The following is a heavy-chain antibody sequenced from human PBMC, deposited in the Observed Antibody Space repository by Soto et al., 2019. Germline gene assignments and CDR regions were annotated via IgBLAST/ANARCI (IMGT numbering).Heavy chain of an antibody. J-gene: IGHJ6*02. D-gene: IGHD6-25*01. CDR1: GYTFTSYY. CDR3: AREWYSSGSDYYYYGMDV. Sequence: GASVKGSCKASGYTFTSYYMHWVRQAPGQGLEWMGIINPSGGSTSYAQKFQGRVTMTRDTSTSTVYMELSSLRSEDTAVYYCAREWYSSGSDYYYYGMDVCGQLHTVTVSS. CDR2: INPSGGST. V-gene: IGHV1-46*01.